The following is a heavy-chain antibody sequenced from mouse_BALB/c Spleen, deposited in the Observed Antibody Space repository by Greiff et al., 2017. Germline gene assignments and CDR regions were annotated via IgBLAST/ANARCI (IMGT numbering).Heavy chain of an antibody. CDR2: ISSGGST. CDR1: GFTFSSYA. CDR3: ARAYYGNSGWFAY. D-gene: IGHD2-10*01. J-gene: IGHJ3*01. Sequence: EVKLVESGGGLVKPGGSLKLSCAASGFTFSSYAMSWVRQTPEKRLEWVASISSGGSTYYPDSVKGRFTISRDNARNILYLQMSSLRSEDTAMYYCARAYYGNSGWFAYWGQGTLVTVSA. V-gene: IGHV5-6-5*01.